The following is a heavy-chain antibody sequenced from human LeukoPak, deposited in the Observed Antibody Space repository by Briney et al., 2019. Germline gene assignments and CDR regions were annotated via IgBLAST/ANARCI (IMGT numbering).Heavy chain of an antibody. CDR3: VRAGGTRGYDI. J-gene: IGHJ3*02. V-gene: IGHV3-72*01. CDR1: GFTFSDHR. D-gene: IGHD2-15*01. Sequence: PGGSLRLSCAVSGFTFSDHRMDWVRQVPGKGLQWVGRSTDKLYSHTTEYAASVKGRFTISRADSENSLYLQMNSLKTEDTAVYYCVRAGGTRGYDIWGQGTMVTVSS. CDR2: STDKLYSHTT.